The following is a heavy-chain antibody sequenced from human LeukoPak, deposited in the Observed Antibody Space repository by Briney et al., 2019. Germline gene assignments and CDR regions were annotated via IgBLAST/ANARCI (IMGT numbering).Heavy chain of an antibody. V-gene: IGHV4-34*01. Sequence: SETLSLTCAAYGGSFSGYYWSWIRQPPGKGLEWIGEINHSGSTNYNPSLKSRVTISVDTSKNQFSLKLSSVTAADTAVYYCARAESIAARRRAGYYYYYYGMDVWGQGTTVTVSS. CDR1: GGSFSGYY. D-gene: IGHD6-6*01. CDR2: INHSGST. J-gene: IGHJ6*02. CDR3: ARAESIAARRRAGYYYYYYGMDV.